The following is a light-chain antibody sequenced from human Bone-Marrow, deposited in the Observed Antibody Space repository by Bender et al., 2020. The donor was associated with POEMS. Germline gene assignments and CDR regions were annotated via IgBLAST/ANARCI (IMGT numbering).Light chain of an antibody. V-gene: IGLV2-14*02. CDR1: SSDVGSYNL. J-gene: IGLJ1*01. CDR2: EGT. CDR3: STYTSSSSLV. Sequence: QSALTQPASVSGSPGQSITISSTGTSSDVGSYNLVSWYQQHPGKAPKLMIYEGTKRPSGVSNRFSGSKSGNTASLTISGLQADDEANYYCSTYTSSSSLVFGTGTKVTVL.